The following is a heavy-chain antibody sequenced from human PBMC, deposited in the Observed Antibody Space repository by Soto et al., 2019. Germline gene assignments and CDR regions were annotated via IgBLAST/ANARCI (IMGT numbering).Heavy chain of an antibody. Sequence: GGSLRLSCAASGFTFDDYTMHWVRQAPGKGLEWVSGISWNSDSIDYADSVKGRFTISRDNAKNSLYLQMNSLRTEDTALYYCAKGSNSLAPFRLGYFDYWGQGTLVTVSS. J-gene: IGHJ4*02. D-gene: IGHD3-16*01. CDR1: GFTFDDYT. CDR2: ISWNSDSI. V-gene: IGHV3-9*01. CDR3: AKGSNSLAPFRLGYFDY.